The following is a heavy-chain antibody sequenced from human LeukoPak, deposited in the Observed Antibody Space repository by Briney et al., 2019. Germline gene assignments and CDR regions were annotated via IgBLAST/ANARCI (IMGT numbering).Heavy chain of an antibody. CDR1: GYTLTELS. V-gene: IGHV1-24*01. J-gene: IGHJ4*02. CDR2: FDPEDGET. CDR3: ATFSYDSSTSCQY. D-gene: IGHD2-2*01. Sequence: ASVKVSGKVSGYTLTELSMHWVRQAPGKGVEWMGGFDPEDGETIYAQKFQGRITMTEDTSTDTAYMKLSSLRSEDTAVYYCATFSYDSSTSCQYWGQGTLVTVSS.